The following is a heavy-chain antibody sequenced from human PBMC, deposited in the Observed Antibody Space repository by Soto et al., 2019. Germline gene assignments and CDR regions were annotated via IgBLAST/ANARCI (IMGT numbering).Heavy chain of an antibody. V-gene: IGHV1-3*01. CDR2: INAGNGNT. Sequence: ASVKVSCKASGYTFTSYAMHWVRQAPGQRLEWMGWINAGNGNTKYSQKFQGRVTITRDTSASTAYMELSSLRYEDTVVYYCARDYRVAARSHDSLFDPWGQGTLVTVSS. J-gene: IGHJ5*02. D-gene: IGHD6-6*01. CDR1: GYTFTSYA. CDR3: ARDYRVAARSHDSLFDP.